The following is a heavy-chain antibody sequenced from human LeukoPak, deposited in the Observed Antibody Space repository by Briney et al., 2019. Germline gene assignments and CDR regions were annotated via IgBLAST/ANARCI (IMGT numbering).Heavy chain of an antibody. CDR2: ITTSSTYI. D-gene: IGHD1-26*01. V-gene: IGHV3-21*01. Sequence: KSGGSLRLSCAASGFSFSTYNMNWVRQAPGKGLEWVSSITTSSTYIYYADSVKGRFTTSRDNAKNSLYLQMNSLRAEDTAVYYCARDPYSGSYGDYYYYYMDVWGKGTTVTISS. J-gene: IGHJ6*03. CDR1: GFSFSTYN. CDR3: ARDPYSGSYGDYYYYYMDV.